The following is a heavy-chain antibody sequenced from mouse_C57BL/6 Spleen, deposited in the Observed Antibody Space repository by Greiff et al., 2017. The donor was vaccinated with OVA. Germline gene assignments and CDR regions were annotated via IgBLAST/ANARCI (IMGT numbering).Heavy chain of an antibody. D-gene: IGHD1-1*01. Sequence: VKLMESGPELVKPGASVKISCKASGYAFSSSWMNWVKQRPGKGLEWIGRIYPGDGDTNYNGKFKGKATLTADKSSSTAYMQLSSLTSEDSAVYFCARCYYYGSSYDYYAMDYWGQGTSVTVSS. CDR3: ARCYYYGSSYDYYAMDY. CDR2: IYPGDGDT. V-gene: IGHV1-82*01. CDR1: GYAFSSSW. J-gene: IGHJ4*01.